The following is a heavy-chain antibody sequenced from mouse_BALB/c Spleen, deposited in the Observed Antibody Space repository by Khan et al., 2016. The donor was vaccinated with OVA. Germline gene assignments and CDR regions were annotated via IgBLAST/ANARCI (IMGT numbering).Heavy chain of an antibody. CDR2: IWSDGRT. J-gene: IGHJ1*01. CDR1: GFSLTSYG. Sequence: QVQLKESGPGLVAPSQSLSITCTISGFSLTSYGVHWVRQPPGKGLEWLVVIWSDGRTTYNSALKSRLSISKDNSKSQVFLKMNSIKTDDTAMYYWARHGYYGNYGPYFDVWGAGTTVTVAS. D-gene: IGHD2-1*01. V-gene: IGHV2-6-1*01. CDR3: ARHGYYGNYGPYFDV.